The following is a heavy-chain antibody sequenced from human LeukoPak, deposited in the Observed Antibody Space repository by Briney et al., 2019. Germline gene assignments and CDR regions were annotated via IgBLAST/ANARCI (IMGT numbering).Heavy chain of an antibody. J-gene: IGHJ4*02. V-gene: IGHV4-31*03. D-gene: IGHD2-8*01. CDR2: IYYSGST. CDR1: GXSISSGGYY. CDR3: ARGGDCTNGVCSDY. Sequence: PSQTLSLTCTVSGXSISSGGYYWSWIRQHPGKGLEWIGYIYYSGSTYYNPSLKSRVTISVDTSKNQFSLKLSSVTAADTAVYYCARGGDCTNGVCSDYWGQGTLVTVSS.